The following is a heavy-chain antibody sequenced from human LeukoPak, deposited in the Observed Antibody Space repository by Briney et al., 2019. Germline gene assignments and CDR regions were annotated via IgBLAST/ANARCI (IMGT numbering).Heavy chain of an antibody. Sequence: PGGSLRHSCAASGFTFSSYAMSWVRQAPGKGLEWVSAISGSGGSTYYADSVKGRFTISRDNSKNTLYLQMNSLRADDTAVYYCAKGSVYRVGATIFDYWGQGTLVTVSS. D-gene: IGHD1-26*01. J-gene: IGHJ4*02. CDR1: GFTFSSYA. V-gene: IGHV3-23*01. CDR3: AKGSVYRVGATIFDY. CDR2: ISGSGGST.